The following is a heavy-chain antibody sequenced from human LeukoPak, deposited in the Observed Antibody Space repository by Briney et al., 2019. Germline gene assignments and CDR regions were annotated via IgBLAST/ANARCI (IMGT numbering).Heavy chain of an antibody. V-gene: IGHV1-18*01. CDR1: GYTFTSYG. Sequence: GASVKVSCKASGYTFTSYGISWVRQAPGQGLEWMGWISAYNGNTNYAQKLQGRVTMTTDTSTSTAYMELRSLRSEDTAVYYCARDLKKDSGYDLNYWGQGTLVTVSS. D-gene: IGHD5-12*01. CDR3: ARDLKKDSGYDLNY. CDR2: ISAYNGNT. J-gene: IGHJ4*02.